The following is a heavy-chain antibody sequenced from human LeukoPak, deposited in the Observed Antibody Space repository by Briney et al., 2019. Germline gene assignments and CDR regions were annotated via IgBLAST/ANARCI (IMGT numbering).Heavy chain of an antibody. CDR2: INWRSDFV. V-gene: IGHV3-9*01. D-gene: IGHD2-8*02. CDR3: TKGSWSPRGFNWFDP. CDR1: GSSIDEYA. J-gene: IGHJ5*02. Sequence: PGGSLRLSCAASGSSIDEYAMHWVRQAPGKGLEWVSGINWRSDFVAYADSVKGRLIISRDNAKNSAYLEMNSLRTEDTALYFCTKGSWSPRGFNWFDPWGQGTVVTVSS.